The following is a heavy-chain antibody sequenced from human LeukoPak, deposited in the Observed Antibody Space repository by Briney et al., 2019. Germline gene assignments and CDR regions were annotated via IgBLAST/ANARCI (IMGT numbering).Heavy chain of an antibody. CDR3: AREGSRYSRKKYGMDV. J-gene: IGHJ6*02. D-gene: IGHD6-13*01. Sequence: ASVKVSCKASGYTFTSYGISWVRQAPGQGLEWMGWISAYNGNTNYAQKLQGRVTMTTDTSTSTAYMELRSLRSDDTAVYYCAREGSRYSRKKYGMDVWGQGTTVTLSS. CDR2: ISAYNGNT. CDR1: GYTFTSYG. V-gene: IGHV1-18*01.